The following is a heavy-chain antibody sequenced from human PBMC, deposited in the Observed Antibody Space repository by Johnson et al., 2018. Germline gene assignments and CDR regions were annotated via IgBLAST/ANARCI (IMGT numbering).Heavy chain of an antibody. CDR1: GFTFSDYG. CDR2: IWHDGSSK. V-gene: IGHV3-33*01. J-gene: IGHJ4*02. Sequence: QVQLVESGGGVVQPGRSLRLSCAASGFTFSDYGMHWVRQTPGKGLEWVALIWHDGSSKYYADSMKGRFTISRDNSKNTLYLRVTSLRGDDTAVYYCARDRYTSGPRVGYFDYWGQGTLVTVSS. CDR3: ARDRYTSGPRVGYFDY. D-gene: IGHD6-19*01.